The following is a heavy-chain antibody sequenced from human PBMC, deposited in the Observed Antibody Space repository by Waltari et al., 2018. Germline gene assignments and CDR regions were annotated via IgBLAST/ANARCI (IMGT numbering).Heavy chain of an antibody. CDR3: AVSSSGGDYFDY. J-gene: IGHJ4*02. CDR2: VDNTGGP. D-gene: IGHD6-6*01. Sequence: QVHLQESGPGLVKPSQTLSLTCSISDDSINTGPFYFTWIREYPGQGLEWIGYVDNTGGPSYHPYLRSRCSMSVYTSRRHCALKPMSVTSADTASYFCAVSSSGGDYFDYWGRGTLVTVSS. CDR1: DDSINTGPFY. V-gene: IGHV4-31*03.